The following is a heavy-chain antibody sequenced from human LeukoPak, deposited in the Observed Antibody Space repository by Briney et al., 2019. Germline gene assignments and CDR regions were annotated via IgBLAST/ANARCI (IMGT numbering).Heavy chain of an antibody. V-gene: IGHV3-23*01. D-gene: IGHD6-19*01. J-gene: IGHJ1*01. Sequence: GGSLRLSCAASGFTFNTYAMNWVRQAPGKGLEWVSVISARGDMTYFADSVKGRFLISRDNSKNTVYLQMNSLRAEDTAVYYCAKLGHGSGWYVYFQHWGQGTLVTVSS. CDR2: ISARGDMT. CDR3: AKLGHGSGWYVYFQH. CDR1: GFTFNTYA.